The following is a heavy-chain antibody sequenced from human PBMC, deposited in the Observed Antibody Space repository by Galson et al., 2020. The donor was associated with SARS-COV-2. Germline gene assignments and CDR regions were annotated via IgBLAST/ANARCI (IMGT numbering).Heavy chain of an antibody. CDR3: ARGLKDY. CDR1: GGSFSGYY. Sequence: SETLSLTCAVYGGSFSGYYWSWIRQPPGKGLEWIGEINHSGSTNYNPSLKSRVTISVDTSKNQFSLKLSSVTAADTAVYYCARGLKDYWGQGTLVTVSS. CDR2: INHSGST. V-gene: IGHV4-34*01. J-gene: IGHJ4*02.